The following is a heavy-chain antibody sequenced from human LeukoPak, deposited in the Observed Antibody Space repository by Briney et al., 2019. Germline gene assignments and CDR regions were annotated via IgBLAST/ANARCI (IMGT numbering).Heavy chain of an antibody. CDR1: GFTFDDYA. V-gene: IGHV3-43*02. J-gene: IGHJ4*02. CDR2: ISGDGGSI. CDR3: AKEDYSSSWYALDY. Sequence: GGSLRLSCAASGFTFDDYAIYWVRQGPGKGLEWVSLISGDGGSIYYADSVKGRFTISRDNSKNSLYLQMNSLGTEDTALYYCAKEDYSSSWYALDYWGQGTLVTVSS. D-gene: IGHD6-13*01.